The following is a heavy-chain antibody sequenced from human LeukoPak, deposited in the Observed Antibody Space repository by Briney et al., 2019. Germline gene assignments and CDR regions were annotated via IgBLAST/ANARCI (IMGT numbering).Heavy chain of an antibody. J-gene: IGHJ3*02. V-gene: IGHV4-34*01. D-gene: IGHD4-11*01. CDR3: ARGGGTDYSNYERGGDAFDI. Sequence: SETLSLTCAVYGGSFSGYYWSWIRQPPGKGLEWIGEINHSGSTNYNPSLKSRVTISVDTSKNQFSLKLSSVTAADTAVYYCARGGGTDYSNYERGGDAFDIWGQGTMVTVSS. CDR1: GGSFSGYY. CDR2: INHSGST.